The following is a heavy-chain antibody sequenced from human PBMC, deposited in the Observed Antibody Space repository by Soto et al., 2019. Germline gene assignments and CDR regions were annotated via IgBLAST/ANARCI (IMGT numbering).Heavy chain of an antibody. J-gene: IGHJ4*02. Sequence: QVQLQESGPGLVKPSETLSLTCTVSGGSISSYYWSWIRQPPGKGLESIGYFYYSGSTDYTPSLKSLVSKSEDTPQNPYTLNPSSLTSADTAFYYCARPRGGYRDYWGQGTLVTVSS. CDR3: ARPRGGYRDY. CDR2: FYYSGST. D-gene: IGHD6-13*01. CDR1: GGSISSYY. V-gene: IGHV4-59*01.